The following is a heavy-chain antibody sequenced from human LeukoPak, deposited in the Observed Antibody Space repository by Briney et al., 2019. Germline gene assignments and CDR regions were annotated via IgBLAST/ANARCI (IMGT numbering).Heavy chain of an antibody. CDR1: GCSISSSSYY. CDR3: AEYDSSGYYYVR. J-gene: IGHJ4*02. D-gene: IGHD3-22*01. Sequence: PSETLSLTCTVSGCSISSSSYYWGWIRHPPGKGLEWIGSIYYSGSTYYNPSLKSRVTISVDTSKNQFSLKLSSVTAADTAVYYCAEYDSSGYYYVRWGQGTLVTVSS. V-gene: IGHV4-39*01. CDR2: IYYSGST.